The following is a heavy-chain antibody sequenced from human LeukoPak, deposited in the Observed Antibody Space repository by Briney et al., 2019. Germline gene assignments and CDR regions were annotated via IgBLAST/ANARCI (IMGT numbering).Heavy chain of an antibody. CDR2: IYYTGRT. CDR1: GGPINTDY. CDR3: ARLTYYYDSSGYPRDMDV. D-gene: IGHD3-22*01. Sequence: SETLSLTCTVSGGPINTDYWNWIRQPPGKGLEWIGYIYYTGRTNYNPSFKSRLTISIDTSKSQFSLKLSSVTAADTAVYYCARLTYYYDSSGYPRDMDVWGKGTTVTISS. V-gene: IGHV4-59*08. J-gene: IGHJ6*03.